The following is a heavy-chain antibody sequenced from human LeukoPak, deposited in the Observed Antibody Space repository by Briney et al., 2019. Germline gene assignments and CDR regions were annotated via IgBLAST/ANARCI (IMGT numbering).Heavy chain of an antibody. D-gene: IGHD7-27*01. V-gene: IGHV3-7*01. CDR2: IKEGGSEK. J-gene: IGHJ4*02. CDR1: GFTFRKHW. CDR3: ARDYTGGWNDY. Sequence: GESLRLSCAADGFTFRKHWMSWVRQAMGKGLECVAKIKEGGSEKHYVDSVKGRFTISRDNTKNSLYLQMNSLRAEDTAVYYCARDYTGGWNDYWGQGTLVIVSS.